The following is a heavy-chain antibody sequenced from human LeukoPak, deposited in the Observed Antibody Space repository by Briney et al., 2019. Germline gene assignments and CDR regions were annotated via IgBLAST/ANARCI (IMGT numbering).Heavy chain of an antibody. J-gene: IGHJ4*02. CDR3: ARAVPEFRT. D-gene: IGHD1-7*01. V-gene: IGHV4-31*03. CDR2: IYYTGST. CDR1: GDSITSGGSY. Sequence: SETLSLTCTVSGDSITSGGSYWTWLRQHPGRGLEWIGYIYYTGSTFYNPSLKSRLTLSVDTSKNQFSLMLTSMTAADTAVYFCARAVPEFRTWGQGTLVTVSS.